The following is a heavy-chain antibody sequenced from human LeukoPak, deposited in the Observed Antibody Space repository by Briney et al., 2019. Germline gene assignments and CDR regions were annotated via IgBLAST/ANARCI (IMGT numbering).Heavy chain of an antibody. V-gene: IGHV3-74*01. CDR3: ARDLTGSVHDY. CDR2: INTDGSST. CDR1: GSTFSSYW. J-gene: IGHJ4*02. Sequence: GGSLRLSCAASGSTFSSYWMHWVRQAPGEGLVWVSRINTDGSSTIYADPVKGRFTISRDNAKNTLYLQMNSLRAEDTAVYYCARDLTGSVHDYWGQGTLVTVSS. D-gene: IGHD3-10*01.